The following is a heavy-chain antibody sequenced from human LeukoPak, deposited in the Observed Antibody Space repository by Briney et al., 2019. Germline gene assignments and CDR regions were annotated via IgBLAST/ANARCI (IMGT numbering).Heavy chain of an antibody. Sequence: HRASVKVSCKASGYTFTNYYMHWVRQAPGQGLEWMGWINPNSGGTNYAQKFQGRVTMTRDTSISTAYMELSRLRSDDTAVYYCARVGYGSGSLWDDAFDIWGQGTMVTVSS. CDR3: ARVGYGSGSLWDDAFDI. J-gene: IGHJ3*02. CDR1: GYTFTNYY. D-gene: IGHD3-10*01. V-gene: IGHV1-2*02. CDR2: INPNSGGT.